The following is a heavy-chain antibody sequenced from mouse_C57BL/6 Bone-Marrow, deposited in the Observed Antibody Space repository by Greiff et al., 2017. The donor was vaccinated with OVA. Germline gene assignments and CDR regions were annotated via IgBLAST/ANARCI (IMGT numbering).Heavy chain of an antibody. D-gene: IGHD1-1*01. V-gene: IGHV14-2*01. CDR3: ARRVLRTTYFDV. J-gene: IGHJ1*03. Sequence: VQLQQSGAELVKPGASVKLSCTASGFNIKDYYMHWVKQRPEQGLEWIGRIDPEDGGTKYAPKFQGKATITADTSSNTAYLQLSSLTSEDTAVYYCARRVLRTTYFDVWGTGTTVTVSS. CDR1: GFNIKDYY. CDR2: IDPEDGGT.